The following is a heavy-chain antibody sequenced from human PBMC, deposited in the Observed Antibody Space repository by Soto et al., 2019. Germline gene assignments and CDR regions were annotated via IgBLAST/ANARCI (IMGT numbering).Heavy chain of an antibody. D-gene: IGHD2-2*01. V-gene: IGHV1-69*13. Sequence: SVKVSCKASGVTFSSYAISWVRQAPGQGLEWMGGIIPIFGTANYAQKFQGRVTITADESTSIAYMELSSLRSEDTAVYYCARGKYQLLDDAFDIWGQGTMVTVSS. CDR3: ARGKYQLLDDAFDI. J-gene: IGHJ3*02. CDR2: IIPIFGTA. CDR1: GVTFSSYA.